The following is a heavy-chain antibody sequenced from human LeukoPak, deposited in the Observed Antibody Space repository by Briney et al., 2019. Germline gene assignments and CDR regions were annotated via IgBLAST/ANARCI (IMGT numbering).Heavy chain of an antibody. Sequence: SETLSLTCAVYGGSFSGYYWSWIRQPPGKGLEWIGEINHSGSTNYNPPLKSRVTISVDTSKNQFSLKLSSVTAADTAVYYCARSLEWLLPFDYWGQGTLVTVSS. CDR1: GGSFSGYY. J-gene: IGHJ4*02. CDR2: INHSGST. V-gene: IGHV4-34*01. D-gene: IGHD3-3*01. CDR3: ARSLEWLLPFDY.